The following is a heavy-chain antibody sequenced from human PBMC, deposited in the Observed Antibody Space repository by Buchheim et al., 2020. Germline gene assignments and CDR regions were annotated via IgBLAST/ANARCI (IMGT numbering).Heavy chain of an antibody. CDR2: IRDSGGKT. D-gene: IGHD1-26*01. CDR3: AKDPSLSGTYFDY. CDR1: GFIFSTYA. Sequence: EVQLVESGGGLVQPGGSLRLSCAASGFIFSTYAMSWVRQAPGKGLEWVSSIRDSGGKTYYADSVKGRFTIFRDSSKNTLDLQMNSLRAEDTAVYYCAKDPSLSGTYFDYWGQGTL. J-gene: IGHJ4*02. V-gene: IGHV3-23*04.